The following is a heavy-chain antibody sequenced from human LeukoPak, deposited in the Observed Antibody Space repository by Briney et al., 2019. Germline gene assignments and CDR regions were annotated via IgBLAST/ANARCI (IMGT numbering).Heavy chain of an antibody. V-gene: IGHV3-21*01. Sequence: GGSLRLSCAASGFTFSSYGMHWVRQAPGKGLEWVSSIEKTGSYVYHVDSVRGRFTISRDNAKNSLYLQMNSLRAEDTAVYYCASEGVGIKDLVYWGQGTLVTVSS. CDR1: GFTFSSYG. CDR2: IEKTGSYV. J-gene: IGHJ4*02. D-gene: IGHD1-26*01. CDR3: ASEGVGIKDLVY.